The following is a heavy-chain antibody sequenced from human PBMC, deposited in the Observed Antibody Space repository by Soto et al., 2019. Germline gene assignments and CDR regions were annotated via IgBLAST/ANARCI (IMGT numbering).Heavy chain of an antibody. CDR2: INHSGST. Sequence: QVQLQQWGAGLVKPSETLSLTCAVYGGSFSGHYWNWIRQPPGKGLESIGEINHSGSTNYNPSLKSRVTMSVDTHKHQFSLRLSSVTAADPAVYYCARKSSLAVLGLLKNHHDGMDVWGQGTTVTVSS. CDR3: ARKSSLAVLGLLKNHHDGMDV. J-gene: IGHJ6*02. CDR1: GGSFSGHY. D-gene: IGHD6-6*01. V-gene: IGHV4-34*02.